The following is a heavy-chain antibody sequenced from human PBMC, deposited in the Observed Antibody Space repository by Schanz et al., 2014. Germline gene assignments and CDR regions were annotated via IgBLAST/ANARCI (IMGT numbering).Heavy chain of an antibody. J-gene: IGHJ5*02. CDR3: VRDERISSGVWFDP. D-gene: IGHD6-19*01. Sequence: VQLVESGGGLVQPGGSLRLSCAASGFTFRNNWMHWFRQGPGKGLSWVSRIDGEGGDTRYADSVKGRFTVFRDNARNMVFLQMNSLRVDDTGVYYCVRDERISSGVWFDPWGQGTLVTVSS. CDR2: IDGEGGDT. V-gene: IGHV3-74*01. CDR1: GFTFRNNW.